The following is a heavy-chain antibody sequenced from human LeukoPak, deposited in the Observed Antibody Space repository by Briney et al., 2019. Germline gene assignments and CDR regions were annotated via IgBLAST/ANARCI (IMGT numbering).Heavy chain of an antibody. CDR3: ARVTIFGVVELDY. J-gene: IGHJ4*02. Sequence: GASVKVSCKASGYTFTGYYMHWVRQAPGQGLEWMGWINPNSGGTNYAQKFQGRVTMTRDTPISTAYMELSRLRSDDTAVYYCARVTIFGVVELDYWGQGTLVTVSS. CDR1: GYTFTGYY. CDR2: INPNSGGT. D-gene: IGHD3-3*01. V-gene: IGHV1-2*02.